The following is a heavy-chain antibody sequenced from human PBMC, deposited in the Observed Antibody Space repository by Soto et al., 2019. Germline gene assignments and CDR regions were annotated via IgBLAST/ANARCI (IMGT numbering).Heavy chain of an antibody. D-gene: IGHD6-6*01. CDR3: ARQCIAARFQSYYYYMDV. Sequence: PSETLSLTCTVSGGSISSSSYYWGWIRQPPGKGLEWIGSIYYSGSTYYNPSLKSRVTISVDTSKNQFSLKLSSVTAADTAVYYCARQCIAARFQSYYYYMDVWGKGTTVTVSS. J-gene: IGHJ6*03. CDR1: GGSISSSSYY. V-gene: IGHV4-39*01. CDR2: IYYSGST.